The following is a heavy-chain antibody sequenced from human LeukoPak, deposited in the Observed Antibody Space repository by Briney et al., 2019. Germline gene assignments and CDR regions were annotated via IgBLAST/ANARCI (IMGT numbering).Heavy chain of an antibody. CDR1: IGSISSYY. V-gene: IGHV4-34*01. D-gene: IGHD2-2*01. CDR2: INHSGST. J-gene: IGHJ6*03. CDR3: ARGPYCSNTSCYGGGYYYYYMDV. Sequence: SETLSLTCTVSIGSISSYYWSWIRQPPGKGLEWIGEINHSGSTNYNPSLKSRVTISVDTSKNQFSLKLSSVTAADTAVYYCARGPYCSNTSCYGGGYYYYYMDVWGKGTTVTVSS.